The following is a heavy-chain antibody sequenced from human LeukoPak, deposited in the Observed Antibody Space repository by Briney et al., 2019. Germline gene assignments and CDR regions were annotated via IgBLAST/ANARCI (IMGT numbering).Heavy chain of an antibody. CDR1: GGSFSGYY. D-gene: IGHD3-10*01. CDR3: ARHTDGSGSYYIDY. CDR2: INHSGST. V-gene: IGHV4-34*01. J-gene: IGHJ4*02. Sequence: PSETLSLTCAVYGGSFSGYYWSWIRQPPGKGLEWIGEINHSGSTNYNPSLKSRVTISVDTSKNQFSLKLSSVTAADTAVYYCARHTDGSGSYYIDYWGQGTLVTVSS.